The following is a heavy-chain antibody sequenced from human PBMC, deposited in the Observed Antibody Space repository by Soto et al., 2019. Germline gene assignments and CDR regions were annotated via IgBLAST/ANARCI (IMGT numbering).Heavy chain of an antibody. D-gene: IGHD3-9*01. CDR2: IDPSDSYT. Sequence: GASLKISCKGSGYSFTSYWISWVRQMPGKGLEWMGRIDPSDSYTNYSPSFQGHVTISADKSISTAYLQWSSLKASDTATYYCAHHVSILRYFDWLPPGGMDVWGQGTTVTVSS. J-gene: IGHJ6*02. CDR3: AHHVSILRYFDWLPPGGMDV. CDR1: GYSFTSYW. V-gene: IGHV5-10-1*01.